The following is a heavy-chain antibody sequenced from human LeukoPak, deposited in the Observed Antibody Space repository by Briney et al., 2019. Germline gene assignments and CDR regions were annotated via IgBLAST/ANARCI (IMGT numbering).Heavy chain of an antibody. CDR3: ARSMLGSSSRYLVDY. CDR1: GGSISSYY. Sequence: SETLSLTCTVSGGSISSYYWSWIRQPPGKGLEWIGYIYYSGSTNYNPSLKSRVTISVDTSKNQFSLKLSSVTAADTAVYYCARSMLGSSSRYLVDYWGQGTLVTVSS. V-gene: IGHV4-59*08. D-gene: IGHD6-13*01. CDR2: IYYSGST. J-gene: IGHJ4*02.